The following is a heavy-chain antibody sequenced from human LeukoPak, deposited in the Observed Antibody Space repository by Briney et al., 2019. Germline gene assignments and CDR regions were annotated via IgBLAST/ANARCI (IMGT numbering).Heavy chain of an antibody. Sequence: GGSLRLSCAASGFTFSNYGMHWVRQAPGKGLEWVAVIWYDGSNKYYADSVKGRFTISRDNSKNTLYLQMNSLRAEDTAVYYCARGGTVVYRGYFDLWGRGTLVTVSS. J-gene: IGHJ2*01. CDR2: IWYDGSNK. CDR1: GFTFSNYG. V-gene: IGHV3-33*08. CDR3: ARGGTVVYRGYFDL. D-gene: IGHD4-23*01.